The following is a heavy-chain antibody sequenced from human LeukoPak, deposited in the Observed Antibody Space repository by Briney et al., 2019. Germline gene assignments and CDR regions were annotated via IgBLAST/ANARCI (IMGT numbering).Heavy chain of an antibody. CDR3: ARDLISYDYVRGSHSYDLEVVY. V-gene: IGHV1-2*06. D-gene: IGHD3-16*01. Sequence: ASAKVSCKASGYTFTAYYMHWVRQAPGQGLEWMGRINPNSGGTNYAQKFQGRVTVTRDTSISTAYMELSRLTSDDTAVYFCARDLISYDYVRGSHSYDLEVVYWGQGTLVTVSS. CDR2: INPNSGGT. J-gene: IGHJ4*02. CDR1: GYTFTAYY.